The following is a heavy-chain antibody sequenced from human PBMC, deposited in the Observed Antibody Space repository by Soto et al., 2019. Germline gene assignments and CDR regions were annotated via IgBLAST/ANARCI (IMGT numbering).Heavy chain of an antibody. V-gene: IGHV4-30-4*01. D-gene: IGHD1-20*01. CDR1: GGSISSGDYY. CDR3: ARGIGYNWNPDNFDY. CDR2: IYYSGST. J-gene: IGHJ4*02. Sequence: SETLSLTCTVSGGSISSGDYYWSWIRQPPGKGLEWIGYIYYSGSTYYNPSLKSRVTISVDTSKNQFSLKLSSVTAADTAVYYCARGIGYNWNPDNFDYWGQGTLVTVSS.